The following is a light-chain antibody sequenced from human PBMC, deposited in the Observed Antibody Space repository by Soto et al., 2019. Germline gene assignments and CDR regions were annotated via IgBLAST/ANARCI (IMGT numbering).Light chain of an antibody. CDR1: QRLSPT. Sequence: EIMRTHSPDTLLLSPGQGATLSCRASQRLSPTAAWYQQKPGQRPRLDIYNGFSRAPGIPARFSGRGSGTDFTLTISSLQAEDFGVYYCQQYHTWPSGTFGQGTRVEV. CDR3: QQYHTWPSGT. CDR2: NGF. J-gene: IGKJ1*01. V-gene: IGKV3-15*01.